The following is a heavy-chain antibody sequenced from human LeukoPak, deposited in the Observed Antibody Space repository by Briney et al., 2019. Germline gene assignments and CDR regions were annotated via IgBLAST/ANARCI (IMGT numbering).Heavy chain of an antibody. CDR1: GGSISNYY. CDR3: AQSYYDFWSGPIGY. J-gene: IGHJ4*02. Sequence: SETLSLTCTVSGGSISNYYWSWVRQSAGKGLEWIGRIYTSGTTNYNPSLKSRVTMSVATSKKQFSLKMTSVPAADTAVYYCAQSYYDFWSGPIGYWGQGILVTVSS. D-gene: IGHD3-3*01. V-gene: IGHV4-4*07. CDR2: IYTSGTT.